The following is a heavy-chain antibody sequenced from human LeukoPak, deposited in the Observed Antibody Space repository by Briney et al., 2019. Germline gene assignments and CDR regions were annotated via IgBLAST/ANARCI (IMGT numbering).Heavy chain of an antibody. CDR3: AKTGGSSLSFDY. Sequence: GGSLRPSCAASGFTFSSYAMSWVRQAPGKGLEWVSAISGSGGSTYYADSVKGRFTISRDNSKNTLYLQMNSLRAEDTAVYYCAKTGGSSLSFDYWGQGTLVTVSS. D-gene: IGHD6-13*01. J-gene: IGHJ4*02. CDR2: ISGSGGST. CDR1: GFTFSSYA. V-gene: IGHV3-23*01.